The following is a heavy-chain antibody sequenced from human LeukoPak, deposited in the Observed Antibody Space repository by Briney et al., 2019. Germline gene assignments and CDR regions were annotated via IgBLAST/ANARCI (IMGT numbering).Heavy chain of an antibody. CDR3: ASSPGYSSSWDDY. CDR1: GGTFSSYA. Sequence: ASVKVSCKASGGTFSSYAISWVRQAPGQGLEWMGGIIPIFGTANYAQEFQGRVTITADESTSTAYMELSSLRSEDTAVYYCASSPGYSSSWDDYWGQGTLVTVSS. V-gene: IGHV1-69*01. D-gene: IGHD6-13*01. CDR2: IIPIFGTA. J-gene: IGHJ4*02.